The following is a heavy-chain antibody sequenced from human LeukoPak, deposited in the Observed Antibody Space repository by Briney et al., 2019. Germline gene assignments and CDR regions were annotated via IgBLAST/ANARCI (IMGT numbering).Heavy chain of an antibody. CDR2: IYYSGST. Sequence: SETLSLTCAVYGGSFSGYYWTWIRQPPGKGLEWIGYIYYSGSTNYNPSLKSRVTISVDTSKNQFSLKLSSVTAADTAVYYCARAPGIAVAGTVYYYYGMDVWGQGTTVTVSS. V-gene: IGHV4-59*01. J-gene: IGHJ6*02. D-gene: IGHD6-19*01. CDR3: ARAPGIAVAGTVYYYYGMDV. CDR1: GGSFSGYY.